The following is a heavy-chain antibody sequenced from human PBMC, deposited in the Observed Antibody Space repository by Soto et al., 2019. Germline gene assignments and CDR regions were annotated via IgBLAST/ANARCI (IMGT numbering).Heavy chain of an antibody. D-gene: IGHD1-7*01. CDR1: GGTFSSYT. J-gene: IGHJ5*02. CDR2: IIPILGIA. Sequence: ASVKVSCKASGGTFSSYTISWVRQAPGQGLEWMGRIIPILGIANYAQKFQGRVTITADKSTSTAYMELSSLRSEDTAVYYCARDTWVTGTISLPNWFDPWGQGTLVTVSS. V-gene: IGHV1-69*04. CDR3: ARDTWVTGTISLPNWFDP.